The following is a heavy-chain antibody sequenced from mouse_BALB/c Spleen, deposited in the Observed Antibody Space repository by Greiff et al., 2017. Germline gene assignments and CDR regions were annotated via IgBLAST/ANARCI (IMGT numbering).Heavy chain of an antibody. CDR2: ISSGSSTI. V-gene: IGHV5-17*02. J-gene: IGHJ2*01. Sequence: EVMLVESGGGLVQPGGSRKLSCAASGFTFSSFGMHWVRQAPEKGLEWVAYISSGSSTIYYADTVKGRFTISRDNPKNTLFLQMTSLRSEDTAMYYCARGDYGSSLFDYWGQGTTLTVSS. D-gene: IGHD1-1*01. CDR1: GFTFSSFG. CDR3: ARGDYGSSLFDY.